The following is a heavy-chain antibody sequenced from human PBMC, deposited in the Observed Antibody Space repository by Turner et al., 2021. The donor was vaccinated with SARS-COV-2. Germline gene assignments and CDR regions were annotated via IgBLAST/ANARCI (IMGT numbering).Heavy chain of an antibody. J-gene: IGHJ5*02. Sequence: EVQLVESGGGLVKPGGSLRLSCAASGFPFGNAWMSWVRQAPGKGLEWVGRIKSKTDGGTTDYAAPVIGRFTITRDDSSNTLYLQMNSLKTEYTAVYYCTTVRYSGPCQQLVPEWFDPWGQGTLVTVSS. CDR1: GFPFGNAW. CDR3: TTVRYSGPCQQLVPEWFDP. D-gene: IGHD6-13*01. V-gene: IGHV3-15*01. CDR2: IKSKTDGGTT.